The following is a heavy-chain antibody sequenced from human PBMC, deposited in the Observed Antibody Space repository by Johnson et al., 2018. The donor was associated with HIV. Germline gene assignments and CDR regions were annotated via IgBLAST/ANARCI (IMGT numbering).Heavy chain of an antibody. J-gene: IGHJ3*02. CDR2: IYSGGST. Sequence: QVQLVESGGGVVQPGRSLRLSCAASEFSFSTYALHWVRQAPGEGLEWVAVIYSGGSTYYTVSVKGRFTISRDNSKTTRYLQMNSLGAEDTAVYYCARDILEYSSSVPDAFDIWGQGTMVTVSS. D-gene: IGHD6-6*01. CDR3: ARDILEYSSSVPDAFDI. CDR1: EFSFSTYA. V-gene: IGHV3-NL1*01.